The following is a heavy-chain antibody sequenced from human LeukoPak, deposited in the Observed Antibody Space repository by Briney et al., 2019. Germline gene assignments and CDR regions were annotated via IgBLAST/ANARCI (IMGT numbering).Heavy chain of an antibody. J-gene: IGHJ6*03. Sequence: VASVKVSCKASGYTFTSYYMHWVRQAPGQGLEWMGIINPSGGSTSYAQKFQGRVTMTRNTSISTAYMELSSLRSEDTAVYYCARGRAGKKCSSTSCYISLVTFSGYYYYYTDVWGKGTTVTISS. CDR3: ARGRAGKKCSSTSCYISLVTFSGYYYYYTDV. CDR1: GYTFTSYY. CDR2: INPSGGST. V-gene: IGHV1-46*01. D-gene: IGHD2-2*02.